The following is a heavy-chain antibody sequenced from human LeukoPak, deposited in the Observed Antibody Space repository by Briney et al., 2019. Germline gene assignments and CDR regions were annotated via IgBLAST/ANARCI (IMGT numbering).Heavy chain of an antibody. Sequence: SQTLSLTCTVSGGSISSGGYYWSWIRQPPGKGLEWIGYIYHSGSTYYNPSLKSRVTISVDRSKNQFSLKLSSVTAADTAVYYCARWDGVIAARPVDYWGQGTLVAVSS. J-gene: IGHJ4*02. CDR2: IYHSGST. CDR1: GGSISSGGYY. D-gene: IGHD6-6*01. CDR3: ARWDGVIAARPVDY. V-gene: IGHV4-30-2*01.